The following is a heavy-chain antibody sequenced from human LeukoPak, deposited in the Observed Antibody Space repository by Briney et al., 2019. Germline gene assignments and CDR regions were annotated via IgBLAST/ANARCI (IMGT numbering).Heavy chain of an antibody. Sequence: SETLSLTCAVYGGSFSGYYWSWIRQPPGKGLEWIGEINHSGSTNYNLSLKSRVTISIDTSKNQFSLKLSSVTAADTAVYYCARLPTTVTTWYYYYMDVWGKGTTVTISS. D-gene: IGHD4-17*01. CDR1: GGSFSGYY. CDR2: INHSGST. J-gene: IGHJ6*03. CDR3: ARLPTTVTTWYYYYMDV. V-gene: IGHV4-34*01.